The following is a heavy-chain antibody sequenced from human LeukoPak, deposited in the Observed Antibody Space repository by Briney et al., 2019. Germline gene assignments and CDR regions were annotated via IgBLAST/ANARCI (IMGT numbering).Heavy chain of an antibody. CDR2: IFSGGDT. V-gene: IGHV3-66*02. CDR1: GFTVSSRD. D-gene: IGHD2-2*01. Sequence: GGSLRLSCAASGFTVSSRDMTWVRQAPGKGLEWGSIIFSGGDTYYADSVKGRFTISRDTSRNTLDLRMNSLRVEDTAVYYCARVTRKDQLFFDHWGQGTLVTVSS. CDR3: ARVTRKDQLFFDH. J-gene: IGHJ4*02.